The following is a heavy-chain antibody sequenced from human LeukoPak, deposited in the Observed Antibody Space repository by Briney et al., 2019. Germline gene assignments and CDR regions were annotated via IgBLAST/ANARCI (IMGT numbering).Heavy chain of an antibody. CDR1: GFTFDDYA. V-gene: IGHV3-9*03. Sequence: PGGSLRLSCAASGFTFDDYAMHWVRQVQGKGLEWVSGISWKSGSIGYADSVKGRFTISRDNAKNSLYLQMNSLRVEDMALYYCAKAASYDILTGETDDAFDIWGQGTLVTVSS. CDR2: ISWKSGSI. D-gene: IGHD3-9*01. CDR3: AKAASYDILTGETDDAFDI. J-gene: IGHJ3*02.